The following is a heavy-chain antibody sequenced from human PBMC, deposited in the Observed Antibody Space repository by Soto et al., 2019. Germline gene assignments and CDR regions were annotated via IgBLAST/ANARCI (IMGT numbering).Heavy chain of an antibody. CDR2: ISAYNANA. CDR1: GYTFRNFG. CDR3: ARENSYFDY. J-gene: IGHJ4*02. V-gene: IGHV1-18*01. Sequence: QIQLLQSGVEVKKPGASVKVTCKASGYTFRNFGISWVRKAPGQGLEWMGWISAYNANANYAQKFQGRLTMTADTSTSTAYMELRSLRSDDTAVYYCARENSYFDYWGQGTLVTVSS.